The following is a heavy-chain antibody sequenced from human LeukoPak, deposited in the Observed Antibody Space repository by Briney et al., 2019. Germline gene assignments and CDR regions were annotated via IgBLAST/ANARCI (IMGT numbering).Heavy chain of an antibody. Sequence: GASVKVSCKASGYTFTSYGISWVRQAPGQGLEWMGRIIPILGIANYAQKFQGRVTITADKSTSTAYMELSSLRSEDTAVYYCARDPTYRGYSYGYFDYWGQGTLVTVSS. CDR3: ARDPTYRGYSYGYFDY. CDR2: IIPILGIA. CDR1: GYTFTSYG. V-gene: IGHV1-69*04. D-gene: IGHD5-18*01. J-gene: IGHJ4*02.